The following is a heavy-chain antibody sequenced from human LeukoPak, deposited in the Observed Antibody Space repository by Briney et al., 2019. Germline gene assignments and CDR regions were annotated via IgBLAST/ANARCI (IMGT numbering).Heavy chain of an antibody. CDR1: GFTFSSYA. J-gene: IGHJ3*02. CDR2: ISYDGSNK. CDR3: AKDRARSGGYGFDAFDI. Sequence: GRSLRLSCAASGFTFSSYAMHWVRQAPGKGLEWVAVISYDGSNKYYADSVKGRFTISRDNSKNTLYLQMNSLRAEDTAVYYCAKDRARSGGYGFDAFDIWGPGTMVTVSS. D-gene: IGHD3-10*01. V-gene: IGHV3-30-3*01.